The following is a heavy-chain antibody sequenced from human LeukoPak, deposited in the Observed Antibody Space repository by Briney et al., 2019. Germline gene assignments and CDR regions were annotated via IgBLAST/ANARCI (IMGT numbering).Heavy chain of an antibody. CDR3: ARDHPRGSGSY. CDR1: GFTVSSNY. CDR2: IYSGGST. D-gene: IGHD3-22*01. V-gene: IGHV3-53*01. Sequence: GGSLRLSCAASGFTVSSNYMSWVRHAPGKGLELVSVIYSGGSTYYADSVKGRFTISRDNSKNTLYLQMNSLRAEDTAVYYCARDHPRGSGSYWGQGTLVTVSS. J-gene: IGHJ4*02.